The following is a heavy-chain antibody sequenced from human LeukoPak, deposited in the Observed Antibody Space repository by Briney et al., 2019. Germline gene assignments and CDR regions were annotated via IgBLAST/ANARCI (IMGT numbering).Heavy chain of an antibody. CDR1: GYTFTGYY. J-gene: IGHJ3*02. D-gene: IGHD5-12*01. CDR2: INPNSGGT. CDR3: ASLVDIVATMVDDAFDI. V-gene: IGHV1-2*02. Sequence: ASVKVSCKASGYTFTGYYMHWVRQAPGQGLEWMGWINPNSGGTNYAQKFQGRVTMTRDTSISTAYMVLSRLRSDDTAVYYCASLVDIVATMVDDAFDIWGQGTMVTVSS.